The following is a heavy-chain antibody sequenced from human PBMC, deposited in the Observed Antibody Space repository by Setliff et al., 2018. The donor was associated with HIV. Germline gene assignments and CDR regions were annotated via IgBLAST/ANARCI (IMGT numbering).Heavy chain of an antibody. J-gene: IGHJ4*02. CDR2: IYYSGST. V-gene: IGHV4-30-4*08. CDR1: GGSISSGDYY. CDR3: ARGPNYFDSSGYSYYFDY. Sequence: SETLSLTCAVSGGSISSGDYYWSWIRQPPGKGLEWIGYIYYSGSTYYNPSLKSRVTISVDTSKNQFSLKLSSVTAADAAVYYCARGPNYFDSSGYSYYFDYWGQGTLVTVSS. D-gene: IGHD3-22*01.